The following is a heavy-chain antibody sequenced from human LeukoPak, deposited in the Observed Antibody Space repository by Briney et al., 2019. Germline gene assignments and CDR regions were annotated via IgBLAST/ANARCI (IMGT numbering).Heavy chain of an antibody. Sequence: PGGSLRLSCATSGFIFSNYAMSWVRQAPGKGLEWVSTIGETGSRTHYVDSVKGRFTISRDNSKNMLYLQMNSLRAEDTAIYYCAKESWRFDSWGQGTLVTVSS. J-gene: IGHJ4*02. D-gene: IGHD3-10*01. CDR1: GFIFSNYA. CDR3: AKESWRFDS. V-gene: IGHV3-23*01. CDR2: IGETGSRT.